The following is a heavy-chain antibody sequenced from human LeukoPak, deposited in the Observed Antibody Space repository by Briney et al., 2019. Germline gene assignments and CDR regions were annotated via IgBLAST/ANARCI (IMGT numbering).Heavy chain of an antibody. CDR3: AREFSDYVWGSYRPIYYFDY. CDR2: IRYDGSNK. J-gene: IGHJ4*02. V-gene: IGHV3-30*02. Sequence: GGSLRLSCAASGFTFSSYGMHWVRQAPGKGLEWVAFIRYDGSNKYYADSVKGRFTISRDNSKNTLYLQMNSLRAEDTAVYYCAREFSDYVWGSYRPIYYFDYWGQGTLVTVSS. CDR1: GFTFSSYG. D-gene: IGHD3-16*02.